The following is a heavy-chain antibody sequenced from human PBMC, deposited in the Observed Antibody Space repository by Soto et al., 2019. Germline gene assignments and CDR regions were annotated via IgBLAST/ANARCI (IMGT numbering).Heavy chain of an antibody. CDR2: INPKSGDT. V-gene: IGHV1-2*04. Sequence: QVQLVQSGAEVKKPGASVKVSCKASGYTFTGFYLHWVRQAPGHGLVWMGWINPKSGDTNYAQNFQGWVTMTRDTSISTAHMELSRLTSDDTAVYYCARSAEFPTYGSENYPFYYGLDFWGQGTTVTVSS. CDR3: ARSAEFPTYGSENYPFYYGLDF. D-gene: IGHD3-10*01. J-gene: IGHJ6*02. CDR1: GYTFTGFY.